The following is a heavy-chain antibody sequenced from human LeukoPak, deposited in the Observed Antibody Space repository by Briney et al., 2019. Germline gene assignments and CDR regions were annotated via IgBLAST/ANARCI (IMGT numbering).Heavy chain of an antibody. CDR1: GFTFSSYW. D-gene: IGHD1-26*01. Sequence: GGSLRLSCAASGFTFSSYWMSWVRQAPGKGLERVANIKQDGSEKYYVDSVKGRFTISRDNAKNSLYLQMNSLRAEDTAVYYCARDWWEWDHYYYYMDVWGKGTTVTVSS. V-gene: IGHV3-7*01. J-gene: IGHJ6*03. CDR3: ARDWWEWDHYYYYMDV. CDR2: IKQDGSEK.